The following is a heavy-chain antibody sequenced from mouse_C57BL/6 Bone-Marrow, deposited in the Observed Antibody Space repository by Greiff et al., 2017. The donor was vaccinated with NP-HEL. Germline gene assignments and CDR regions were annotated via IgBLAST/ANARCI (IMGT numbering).Heavy chain of an antibody. CDR1: GYAFSSSW. D-gene: IGHD3-2*02. V-gene: IGHV1-82*01. J-gene: IGHJ2*01. CDR2: IYPGDGDT. Sequence: LQESGPELVKPGASVKISCKASGYAFSSSWMNWVKQRPGKGLEWIGRIYPGDGDTNYNGKFKGKATLTADKSSSTAYMQLSSLTSEDSAVYFCARSAQGGGFDYWGQGTTLTVSS. CDR3: ARSAQGGGFDY.